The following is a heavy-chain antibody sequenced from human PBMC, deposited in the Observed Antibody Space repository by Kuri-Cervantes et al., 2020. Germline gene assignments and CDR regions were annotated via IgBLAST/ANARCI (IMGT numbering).Heavy chain of an antibody. D-gene: IGHD4-17*01. Sequence: SVKVSCKASGCTFSSYAISWVRQAPGQGLEWMGWIIPIFGTANYAQKFQGRVTITADESTSTAYMELSSLRSEDTAVYSCARGPTTYYFDYWGQGTLVTVSS. J-gene: IGHJ4*02. V-gene: IGHV1-69*13. CDR2: IIPIFGTA. CDR3: ARGPTTYYFDY. CDR1: GCTFSSYA.